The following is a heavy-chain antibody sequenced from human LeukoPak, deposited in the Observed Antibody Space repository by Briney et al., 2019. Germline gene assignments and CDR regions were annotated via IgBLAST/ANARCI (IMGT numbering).Heavy chain of an antibody. D-gene: IGHD2-2*01. CDR1: GYTFTSYG. CDR2: ISAYNGNT. Sequence: ASVKVSCKASGYTFTSYGISWVRQAPGQGLEWMGWISAYNGNTNYAQKLQGRVTMTTDTSTSTAYMELRSLRSDDTAVYYCARSCRSTSCYLNDYWGQGTLVTVSS. CDR3: ARSCRSTSCYLNDY. V-gene: IGHV1-18*04. J-gene: IGHJ4*02.